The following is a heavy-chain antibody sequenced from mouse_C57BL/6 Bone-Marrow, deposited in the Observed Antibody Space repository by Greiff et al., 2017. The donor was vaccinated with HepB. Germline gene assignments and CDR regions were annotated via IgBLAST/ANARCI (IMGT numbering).Heavy chain of an antibody. CDR3: ARDGLDYYGSVMDY. V-gene: IGHV5-17*01. CDR1: GFTFSDYG. D-gene: IGHD1-1*01. J-gene: IGHJ4*01. Sequence: EVKVEESGGGLVKPGGSLKLSCAASGFTFSDYGMHWVRQAPEKGLVWVAYISSGSSTIYYADTVKGRFTISRDNAKNTLFLQMTSLRSEDTAMYYCARDGLDYYGSVMDYWGQGTSDTVAS. CDR2: ISSGSSTI.